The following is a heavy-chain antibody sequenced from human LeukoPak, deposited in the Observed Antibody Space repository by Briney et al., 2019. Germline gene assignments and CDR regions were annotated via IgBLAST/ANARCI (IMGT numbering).Heavy chain of an antibody. CDR2: INPNSGGT. D-gene: IGHD3-3*01. CDR1: GYTFTGYY. J-gene: IGHJ3*02. V-gene: IGHV1-2*02. CDR3: ARGFGVVISWSAFDI. Sequence: ASVKVSCKASGYTFTGYYMHWVRQAPGRGLEWMGWINPNSGGTNYAQKFQGRVTMTRDTSISTAYMELSRLRSDDTAVYYCARGFGVVISWSAFDIWGQGTMVTVSS.